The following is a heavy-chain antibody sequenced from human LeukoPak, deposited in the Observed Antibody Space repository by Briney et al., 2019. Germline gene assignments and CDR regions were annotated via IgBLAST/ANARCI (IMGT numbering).Heavy chain of an antibody. D-gene: IGHD1-14*01. CDR2: TSHDERNK. V-gene: IGHV3-30*15. Sequence: GGSLRLSCVASGISLRSYSVHWVRQAPGKGLEWVALTSHDERNKKYVDSVRGRCTISRDNSRDTVYLQLSNLRDEDTAVYYCAKGDEGGAYRTDFWGPGTRVTVSS. J-gene: IGHJ4*02. CDR3: AKGDEGGAYRTDF. CDR1: GISLRSYS.